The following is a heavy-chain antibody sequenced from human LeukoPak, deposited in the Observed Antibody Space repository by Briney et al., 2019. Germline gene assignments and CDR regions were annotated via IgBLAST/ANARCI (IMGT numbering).Heavy chain of an antibody. Sequence: AESLKISCKGSGYSFTSYWIGWVRQMPGKGLEWMGIIYPGDSDTRYSTSFHAPVAISADKSISTAYLQGSSLKASDTAMYYCARQAWGGVFGGSAYMDVWGKGTTVTVSS. CDR1: GYSFTSYW. V-gene: IGHV5-51*01. CDR3: ARQAWGGVFGGSAYMDV. J-gene: IGHJ6*03. CDR2: IYPGDSDT. D-gene: IGHD2-15*01.